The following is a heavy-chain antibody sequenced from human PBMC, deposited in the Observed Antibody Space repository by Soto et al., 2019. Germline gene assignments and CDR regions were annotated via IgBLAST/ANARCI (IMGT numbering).Heavy chain of an antibody. V-gene: IGHV1-69*01. CDR3: ARDLGYNYGVYYGMDV. D-gene: IGHD5-18*01. CDR1: GGTFSSYG. J-gene: IGHJ6*02. Sequence: QVQLVQSGAEVKKPGSSVQVSCKASGGTFSSYGLSWVRQAPGQGLEWMGGIIHIFGTTNYAQKFQGRVTITADESTSTAYMELSSLRSEDTAVYYCARDLGYNYGVYYGMDVWGQGTTVTVSS. CDR2: IIHIFGTT.